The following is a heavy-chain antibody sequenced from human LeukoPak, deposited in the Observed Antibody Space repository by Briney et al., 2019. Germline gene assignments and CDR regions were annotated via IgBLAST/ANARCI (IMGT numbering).Heavy chain of an antibody. D-gene: IGHD5-18*01. CDR2: IWYDGSNK. J-gene: IGHJ3*02. CDR1: GFTFSSYG. Sequence: TGGSLRLSCAASGFTFSSYGMHGVRQAPGKGLEGVAVIWYDGSNKYYADPVKGRFTISRDNSMNTLYLQMNSLRAEDTAVYYCAKDNTAMVFRDAFDIWGQGTMVTVSS. CDR3: AKDNTAMVFRDAFDI. V-gene: IGHV3-33*06.